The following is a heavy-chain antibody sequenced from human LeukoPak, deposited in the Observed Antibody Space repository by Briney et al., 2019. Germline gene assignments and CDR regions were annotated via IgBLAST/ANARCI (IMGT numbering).Heavy chain of an antibody. J-gene: IGHJ4*02. CDR3: ASIAVAGTREADY. V-gene: IGHV3-7*03. Sequence: PGGSLRLSCAASGFTFSSYWMSWVRQAPGKGLEWVANIKQDGSEKYYVDSVKGRFTISRDNAKNSLYLQMNSLRAEDTALYYCASIAVAGTREADYWGQGTLVTVSS. D-gene: IGHD6-19*01. CDR1: GFTFSSYW. CDR2: IKQDGSEK.